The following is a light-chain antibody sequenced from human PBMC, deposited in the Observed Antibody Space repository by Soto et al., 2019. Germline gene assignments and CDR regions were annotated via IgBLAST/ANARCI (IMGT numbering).Light chain of an antibody. J-gene: IGLJ2*01. CDR1: SSDVGTYNL. CDR3: CSYASGSTPHVV. Sequence: QSVLTQPASVSGSPGQSITISCTGTSSDVGTYNLVSWYQQHPGKAPKLMIYEATNRPSGVSNRFSGSKSGNTASLTISGLHAEDEAAYYCCSYASGSTPHVVFGGGTKLTVL. CDR2: EAT. V-gene: IGLV2-23*01.